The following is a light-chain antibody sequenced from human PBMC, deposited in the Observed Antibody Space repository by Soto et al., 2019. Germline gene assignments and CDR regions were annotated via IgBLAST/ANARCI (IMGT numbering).Light chain of an antibody. Sequence: ETVMTQSPATLSVSPGERATLSCRASQSININLAWYQHKPGQAPRLLIYGESARATGIPARFSGTGSGTEFTLTISSLQSEDFAVYYCQQYNNWRWTFGQGTKVEIK. CDR2: GES. CDR1: QSININ. V-gene: IGKV3-15*01. CDR3: QQYNNWRWT. J-gene: IGKJ1*01.